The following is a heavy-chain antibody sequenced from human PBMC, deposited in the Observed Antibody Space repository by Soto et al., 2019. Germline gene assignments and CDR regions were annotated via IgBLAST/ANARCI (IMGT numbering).Heavy chain of an antibody. D-gene: IGHD1-26*01. Sequence: QLQLQESGPGLVKPSETLSLTCTVSGGSISSSSYYWGWIRPPPGKGLEWIGSIYYSGSTYYNPSLKSRVTISVDTSKNQFSLKLSSVTAADTAVYYCASIVGVPYWGQGTLVTVSS. CDR2: IYYSGST. J-gene: IGHJ4*02. CDR1: GGSISSSSYY. CDR3: ASIVGVPY. V-gene: IGHV4-39*01.